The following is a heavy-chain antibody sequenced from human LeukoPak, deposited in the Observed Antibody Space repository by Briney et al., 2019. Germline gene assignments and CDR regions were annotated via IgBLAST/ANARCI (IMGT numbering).Heavy chain of an antibody. CDR2: ISYDGSNK. V-gene: IGHV3-30-3*01. D-gene: IGHD6-13*01. J-gene: IGHJ4*02. CDR3: ARDREQQLADY. Sequence: GGSLRLSCAASGFTFSSYAMHWVRQAPGKGLEWVAVISYDGSNKYYADSVKGRFTISRDNSKNTLYLQMNSLRAEDTAVYYCARDREQQLADYWGQGTLVTVSS. CDR1: GFTFSSYA.